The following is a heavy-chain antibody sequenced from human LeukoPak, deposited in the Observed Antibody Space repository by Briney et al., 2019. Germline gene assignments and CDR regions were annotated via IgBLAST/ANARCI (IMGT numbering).Heavy chain of an antibody. V-gene: IGHV6-1*01. J-gene: IGHJ6*02. CDR3: ARGMRDYYAMDV. CDR2: TYRTSKWYT. Sequence: SQTLSLTCAISGDSVSRDGPAWNWMRQSPSRGLEWLRSTYRTSKWYTNYAESVRSRIVVNPDTSKNQFSLQLNSVTPEDTAVYYCARGMRDYYAMDVWGQGTTVTVSS. CDR1: GDSVSRDGPA.